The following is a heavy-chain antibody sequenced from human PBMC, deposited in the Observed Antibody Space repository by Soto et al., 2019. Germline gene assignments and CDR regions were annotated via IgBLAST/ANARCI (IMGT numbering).Heavy chain of an antibody. D-gene: IGHD6-25*01. CDR2: MNPHSGDT. J-gene: IGHJ4*02. CDR3: ARGSPRLVDI. Sequence: GASVKVSCKASGYSFTTLHVNWVRQAAGQGLEWIGWMNPHSGDTGYAQKFQGRVTMTRDISLNTAYLELRSLTSEYTGVYFCARGSPRLVDIWVQGTLVTVSS. V-gene: IGHV1-8*01. CDR1: GYSFTTLH.